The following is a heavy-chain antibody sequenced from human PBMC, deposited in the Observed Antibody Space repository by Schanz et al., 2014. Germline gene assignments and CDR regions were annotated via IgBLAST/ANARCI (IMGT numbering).Heavy chain of an antibody. V-gene: IGHV4-61*02. D-gene: IGHD1-1*01. CDR3: ARDTTWRLDL. CDR1: GGSIRSGTYY. J-gene: IGHJ2*01. CDR2: VFPNGIT. Sequence: QVQLQESGPGLVKPSQTLSLTCTVSGGSIRSGTYYWSWIRQPAGKALEWVGRVFPNGITNYNPARKSRVPIPLDTSKNQVSLTLTSLTAADTAVYYCARDTTWRLDLWGRGTLVTVSS.